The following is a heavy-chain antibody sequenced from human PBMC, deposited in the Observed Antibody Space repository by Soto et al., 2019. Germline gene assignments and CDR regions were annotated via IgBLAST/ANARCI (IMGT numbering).Heavy chain of an antibody. CDR2: IRSKAYGGTT. Sequence: GGSLRLSCTASGFTFGDYAMSWFRQAPGKGLEWVGFIRSKAYGGTTEYAASGKGRFTISRDDSKSIAYLQMNSLKTEDTAVYYCTRAMIVVVITPPDAFDIWGQGTMVTGSS. V-gene: IGHV3-49*03. CDR3: TRAMIVVVITPPDAFDI. D-gene: IGHD3-22*01. CDR1: GFTFGDYA. J-gene: IGHJ3*02.